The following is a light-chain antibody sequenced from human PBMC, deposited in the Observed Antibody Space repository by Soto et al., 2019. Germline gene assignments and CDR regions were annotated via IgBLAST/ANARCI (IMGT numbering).Light chain of an antibody. V-gene: IGKV1-39*01. CDR1: QSISTY. CDR2: AAS. Sequence: DIQMTQSPSSLSASVGDRVTITCRTNQSISTYLNWYQGKPGKAPKLLIYAASSLQSGVPSKFRGSGSGTDFTLTISSLQPDDFATYYCQQIYSTPYTFGQGTKVEIK. CDR3: QQIYSTPYT. J-gene: IGKJ2*01.